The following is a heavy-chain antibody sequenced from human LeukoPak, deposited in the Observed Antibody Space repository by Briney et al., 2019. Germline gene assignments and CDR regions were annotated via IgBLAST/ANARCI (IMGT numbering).Heavy chain of an antibody. J-gene: IGHJ4*02. V-gene: IGHV4-31*11. D-gene: IGHD3-10*01. CDR2: IYYRGST. Sequence: SQTLSLTCAVSGAYISSGGFFWSWNRQHPGMGLEWLGYIYYRGSTYYNPSLNSRVTISVDTSKNQFSLELSSVTAADTAVYYCARVTGSITYIDFWGQGTLVTVSS. CDR1: GAYISSGGFF. CDR3: ARVTGSITYIDF.